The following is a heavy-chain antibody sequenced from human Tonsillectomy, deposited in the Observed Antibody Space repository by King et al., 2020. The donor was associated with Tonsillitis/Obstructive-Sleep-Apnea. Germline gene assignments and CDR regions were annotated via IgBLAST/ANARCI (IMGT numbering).Heavy chain of an antibody. Sequence: QLVQSGGGVVQPGGSLRLSCAASGFTFSSYAMHWVRQAPGKGLEWVAVISYDGSNKYYADSVKGRFTISRDNSKNTLYLQMSSLRADDTAVYYCARDNDAVVGVGLSRGDYGMDVWGQGTTVTVSS. CDR1: GFTFSSYA. CDR3: ARDNDAVVGVGLSRGDYGMDV. V-gene: IGHV3-30*04. CDR2: ISYDGSNK. D-gene: IGHD1-1*01. J-gene: IGHJ6*02.